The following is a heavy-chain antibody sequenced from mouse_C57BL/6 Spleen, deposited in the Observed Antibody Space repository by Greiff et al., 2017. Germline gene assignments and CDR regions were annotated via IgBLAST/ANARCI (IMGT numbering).Heavy chain of an antibody. D-gene: IGHD1-1*01. J-gene: IGHJ1*03. V-gene: IGHV14-4*01. CDR2: IDPENGDT. CDR1: GFNIKDDY. CDR3: TTYPHYYGSSYWYFDV. Sequence: VQLKESGAELVRPGASVKLSCTASGFNIKDDYMHWVKQRPEQGLEWIGWIDPENGDTEYASKFQGKATITADTSSNTAYLQLSSLTSEDTAVYYCTTYPHYYGSSYWYFDVWGTGTTVTVSS.